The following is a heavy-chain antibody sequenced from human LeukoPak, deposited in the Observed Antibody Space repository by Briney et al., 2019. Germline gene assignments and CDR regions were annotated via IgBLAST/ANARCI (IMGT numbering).Heavy chain of an antibody. CDR3: ASTTGYYYYGMDV. CDR2: INHSGST. CDR1: GGSFSGYY. Sequence: TSSETLSLTCAVYGGSFSGYYWSWIRQPPGKGLEWIGEINHSGSTNYNPSLKSRVTISVDTSKNQFSLKLSSVTAADTAVYYCASTTGYYYYGMDVWGQGTTVTVSS. V-gene: IGHV4-34*01. D-gene: IGHD1-1*01. J-gene: IGHJ6*02.